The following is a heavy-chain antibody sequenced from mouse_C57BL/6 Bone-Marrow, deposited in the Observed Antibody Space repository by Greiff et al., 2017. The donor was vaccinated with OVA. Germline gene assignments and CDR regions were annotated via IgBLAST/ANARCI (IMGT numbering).Heavy chain of an antibody. Sequence: VQLKESGPGLVKPSQSLSLTCSVTGYSITSGYYWNWIRQFPGNKLEWMGYISYDGSNNYNPSLKNRISITRDTSKNQFFLKLNSVTTEDTATYYCASGGWLLLSFDYWGQGTTLTVSS. CDR1: GYSITSGYY. D-gene: IGHD2-3*01. J-gene: IGHJ2*01. CDR2: ISYDGSN. V-gene: IGHV3-6*01. CDR3: ASGGWLLLSFDY.